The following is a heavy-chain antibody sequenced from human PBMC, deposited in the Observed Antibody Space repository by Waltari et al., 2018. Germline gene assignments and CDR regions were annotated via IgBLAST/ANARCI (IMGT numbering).Heavy chain of an antibody. Sequence: EVQLVESGGGLVQPGGSLRPSCAASGFTFSSYWLCWVRQAPGKGLEWVANIKQDGSEKYYVDSVKGRFTISRDNAKNSLYLQMNSLRAEDTAVYYCASETLAAPDYWGQGTLVTVSS. CDR2: IKQDGSEK. D-gene: IGHD6-6*01. V-gene: IGHV3-7*01. J-gene: IGHJ4*02. CDR3: ASETLAAPDY. CDR1: GFTFSSYW.